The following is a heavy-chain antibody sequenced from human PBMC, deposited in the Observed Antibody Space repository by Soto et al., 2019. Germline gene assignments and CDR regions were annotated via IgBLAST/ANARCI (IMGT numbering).Heavy chain of an antibody. CDR1: GGSISSSVYY. V-gene: IGHV4-31*03. D-gene: IGHD3-3*01. J-gene: IGHJ6*02. CDR3: ASHPRREWLLYYSDGMDV. Sequence: QVQLQESGPGLVKPSQTLSLTCSVSGGSISSSVYYWSWIRQHPGKGLEWIGYISYSGGTHYNPSLKSRVIISVDTSKNQFSLKLSSVTAADPAAYYCASHPRREWLLYYSDGMDVWGQGTTVTVSS. CDR2: ISYSGGT.